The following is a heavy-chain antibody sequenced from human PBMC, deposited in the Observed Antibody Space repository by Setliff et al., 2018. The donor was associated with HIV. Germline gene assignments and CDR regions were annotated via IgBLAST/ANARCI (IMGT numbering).Heavy chain of an antibody. V-gene: IGHV3-48*03. D-gene: IGHD2-2*01. CDR2: ISRSGSTI. J-gene: IGHJ4*02. Sequence: GGSLRLSCAASGFTFRSYEMNWVRQAPGKGLEWVSYISRSGSTIHYADSVKGRFTISRDNAKNSLYLQMSSLRAEDTAVYYCARGEPSILIEPAAFFDYWGQGTLVTVSS. CDR1: GFTFRSYE. CDR3: ARGEPSILIEPAAFFDY.